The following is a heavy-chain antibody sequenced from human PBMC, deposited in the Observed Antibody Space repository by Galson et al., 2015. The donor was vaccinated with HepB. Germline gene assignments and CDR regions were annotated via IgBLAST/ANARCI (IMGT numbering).Heavy chain of an antibody. Sequence: SLRLSCAASGFSFTRYAMTWVRQAPWKGLEWVSSITSSGGNSYYTDSVKGRFTVSRDNSKNTLLLQLNSLRAEDTAMYFCAKDGIMVANNPYHFHYWGQGTLVTVSS. D-gene: IGHD2-15*01. CDR2: ITSSGGNS. CDR1: GFSFTRYA. J-gene: IGHJ4*02. CDR3: AKDGIMVANNPYHFHY. V-gene: IGHV3-23*01.